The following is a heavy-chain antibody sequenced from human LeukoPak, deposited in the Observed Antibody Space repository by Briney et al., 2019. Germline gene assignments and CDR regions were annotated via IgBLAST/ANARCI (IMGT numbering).Heavy chain of an antibody. CDR3: ASSRSDSSGYYWLPFDY. V-gene: IGHV1-69*06. D-gene: IGHD3-22*01. CDR1: GRTFSSYA. CDR2: IIPIFGTA. J-gene: IGHJ4*02. Sequence: SVNVSFKASGRTFSSYAISWVRQAPGQGLEWMGRIIPIFGTANYAQKFQGRVTITADKSTSTAYMELSSLRSEDTAVYYCASSRSDSSGYYWLPFDYWGQGTLVTVSS.